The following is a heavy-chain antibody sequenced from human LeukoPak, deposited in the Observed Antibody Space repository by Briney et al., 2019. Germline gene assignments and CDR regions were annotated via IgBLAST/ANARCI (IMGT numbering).Heavy chain of an antibody. V-gene: IGHV4-4*07. CDR1: GGSIRSYY. CDR2: IYTSGST. CDR3: AREGDYGDYFDY. Sequence: SETLSLTCTVSGGSIRSYYWSWIREPAGKGLGWIGRIYTSGSTNYNPSLKSRVTMSVDTSKNQFSLKLSSVTAADTAVYYCAREGDYGDYFDYWGQGTLVTVSS. J-gene: IGHJ4*02. D-gene: IGHD4-17*01.